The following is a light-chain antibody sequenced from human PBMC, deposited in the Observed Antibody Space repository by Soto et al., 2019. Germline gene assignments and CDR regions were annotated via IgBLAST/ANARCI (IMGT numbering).Light chain of an antibody. CDR3: QHYSSYPYT. CDR2: DAS. Sequence: AIQLTPSPSSLSASVGDRVTITCRASQGISTYLNWYQQKPGKDPKLLIYDASSLESGVPSRFSGSGSGTEFTLTISSLQPDDFATYYCQHYSSYPYTFGQGTKVDIK. CDR1: QGISTY. V-gene: IGKV1-13*02. J-gene: IGKJ2*01.